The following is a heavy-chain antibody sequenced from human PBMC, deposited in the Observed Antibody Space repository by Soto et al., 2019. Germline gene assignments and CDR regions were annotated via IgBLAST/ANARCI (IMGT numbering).Heavy chain of an antibody. CDR3: TRGPRADSSVTEAH. D-gene: IGHD2-21*02. J-gene: IGHJ4*01. V-gene: IGHV3-74*01. CDR2: ISDDGTTT. Sequence: GGSLRSCCVVSGFTFRMYWMHWVRQVPGQIPFLVSRISDDGTTTNYAYSVRGRFTISRDNSNNTLYLQMNNMKPDDTAIYYCTRGPRADSSVTEAHWGHGTPDTVAS. CDR1: GFTFRMYW.